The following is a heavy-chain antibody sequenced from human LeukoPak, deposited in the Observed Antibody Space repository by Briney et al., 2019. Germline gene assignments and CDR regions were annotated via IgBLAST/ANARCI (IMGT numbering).Heavy chain of an antibody. CDR1: GFTFSSYW. V-gene: IGHV3-74*01. CDR3: ARSGGVLRYFDWLFPPGY. J-gene: IGHJ4*02. D-gene: IGHD3-9*01. Sequence: GGSLRLSCAASGFTFSSYWMHWVRQAPGKGLVWVSRINSDGSSTSYADSVKGRFTISRDNAKNTLYLQMNSLRAEDTAVYYCARSGGVLRYFDWLFPPGYWGQGTLVTVSS. CDR2: INSDGSST.